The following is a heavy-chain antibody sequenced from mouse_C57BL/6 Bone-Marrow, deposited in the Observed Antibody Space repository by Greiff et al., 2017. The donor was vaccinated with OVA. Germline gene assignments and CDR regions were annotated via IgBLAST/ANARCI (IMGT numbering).Heavy chain of an antibody. D-gene: IGHD4-1*01. CDR3: ARTLGLWFAY. V-gene: IGHV1-81*01. CDR1: GYTFTSYG. J-gene: IGHJ3*01. Sequence: VKLMESGAELARPGASVKLSCKASGYTFTSYGISWVKQRPGQGLEWIGEIYPRSGNTYYNEKFKGKATLTADKSSSTAYMELRSLTSEDSAVYFCARTLGLWFAYWGQGTLVTVSA. CDR2: IYPRSGNT.